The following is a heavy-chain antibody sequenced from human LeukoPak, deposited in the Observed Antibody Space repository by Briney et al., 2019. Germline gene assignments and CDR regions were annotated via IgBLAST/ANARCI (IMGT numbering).Heavy chain of an antibody. CDR1: GGSISSSSW. V-gene: IGHV4-4*02. J-gene: IGHJ4*02. D-gene: IGHD5-12*01. CDR3: ARLPFNSGYEYFDY. CDR2: IYHSGST. Sequence: SEALSLTCDVSGGSISSSSWWSWVRPPPGKGLEWIGEIYHSGSTNYNPSLKSRVTISVDKSKNQSSLKLSSVSAADTAVYSCARLPFNSGYEYFDYWGQGILVTVSS.